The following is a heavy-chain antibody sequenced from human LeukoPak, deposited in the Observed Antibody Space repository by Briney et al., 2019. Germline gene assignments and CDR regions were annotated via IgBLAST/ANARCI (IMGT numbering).Heavy chain of an antibody. D-gene: IGHD4-17*01. CDR2: IYYSGST. Sequence: PLETLSLTCTVSGGSISSSSYYWGWIRQPPGKGLEWIGSIYYSGSTYYNPSLKSRVTISVDTSKNQFSLKLSSVTAADTAVYYCARRTTLKDDAFDIWGQGTMVTVSS. J-gene: IGHJ3*02. CDR3: ARRTTLKDDAFDI. V-gene: IGHV4-39*01. CDR1: GGSISSSSYY.